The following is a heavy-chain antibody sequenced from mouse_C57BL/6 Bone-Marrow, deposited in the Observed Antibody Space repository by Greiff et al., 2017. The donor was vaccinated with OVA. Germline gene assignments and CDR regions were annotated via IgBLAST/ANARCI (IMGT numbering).Heavy chain of an antibody. CDR1: GYTFTSYW. D-gene: IGHD2-1*01. V-gene: IGHV1-5*01. CDR3: TRKNGNYVYYAMDY. Sequence: EVQGVESGTVLARPGASVKMSCKTSGYTFTSYWMHWVKQRPGQGLEWIGAIYPGNSDTSYNQKFKGKAKLTAVTSASTAYMELSSLTNEDSAVYYCTRKNGNYVYYAMDYWGQGTSVTVSS. J-gene: IGHJ4*01. CDR2: IYPGNSDT.